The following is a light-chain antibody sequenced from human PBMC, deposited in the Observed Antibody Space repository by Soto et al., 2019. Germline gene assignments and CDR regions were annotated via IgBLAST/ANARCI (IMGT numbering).Light chain of an antibody. V-gene: IGKV3-15*01. CDR1: QRVSSN. J-gene: IGKJ1*01. CDR2: GAS. Sequence: EIVSSHPPPALSVSPEERATLSCRASQRVSSNLAWYQQKPGQAPRLLIYGASTRATGIPARFSGSGSGTEFTLTISSLQSEDFAVYYCQQYNNLPWTFGQGTKVDIK. CDR3: QQYNNLPWT.